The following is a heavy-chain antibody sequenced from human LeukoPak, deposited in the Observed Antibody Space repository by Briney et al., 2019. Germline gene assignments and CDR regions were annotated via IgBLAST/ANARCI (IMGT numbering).Heavy chain of an antibody. CDR3: AKGWIASGYDYYDY. D-gene: IGHD5-12*01. V-gene: IGHV3-23*01. CDR1: GFTFSGYS. Sequence: PGGSLRLSCAASGFTFSGYSMTWVRQAPGKGLEWVSTVTSSGGSTYYADSVKGRFTNSRDNSKNTLYLQMNSLGAEDTAVYYCAKGWIASGYDYYDYWGQGTLVTVSS. J-gene: IGHJ4*02. CDR2: VTSSGGST.